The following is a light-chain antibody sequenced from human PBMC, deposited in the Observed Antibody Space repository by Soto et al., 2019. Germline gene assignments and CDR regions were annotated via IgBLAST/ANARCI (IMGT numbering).Light chain of an antibody. CDR1: QSISRW. CDR3: LQYRTSWT. V-gene: IGKV1-5*01. CDR2: DGF. J-gene: IGKJ1*01. Sequence: DIKMTQSPSTLSGSVVDRVPITCRASQSISRWLAWYQQRPGKAPNLLIHDGFSLESGVPSRFSGSGSGTEFTLTISSLQPDDFAAYYCLQYRTSWTFGQGTKVDIK.